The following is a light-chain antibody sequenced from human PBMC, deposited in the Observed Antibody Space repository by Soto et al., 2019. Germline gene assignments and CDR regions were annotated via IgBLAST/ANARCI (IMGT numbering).Light chain of an antibody. CDR2: DDS. CDR3: QVWDGSSDPVV. J-gene: IGLJ2*01. V-gene: IGLV3-21*02. Sequence: SYELTQPPSVSVAPEQTARIACGGNNIGGRNVHWYQQKPGQAPVLVVYDDSDRPSGIPERISGSKSGNTAALTISRVEAGDEADYYCQVWDGSSDPVVFGGGTKVTVL. CDR1: NIGGRN.